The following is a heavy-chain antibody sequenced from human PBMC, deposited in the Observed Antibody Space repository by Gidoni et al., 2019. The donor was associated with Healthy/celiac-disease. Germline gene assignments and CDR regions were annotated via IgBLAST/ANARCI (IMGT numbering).Heavy chain of an antibody. D-gene: IGHD6-13*01. J-gene: IGHJ3*02. CDR2: IYPGDSDT. CDR1: GYSFTSYW. V-gene: IGHV5-51*01. CDR3: ARRVSTGLVVSAFDI. Sequence: EVQLVQSGAEVKQPGESLKISCKCSGYSFTSYWIGWVRQMPGKGLEWMGIIYPGDSDTRYTPSFQGQVTISADKSISTAYLQCSSLKASDTAIYYCARRVSTGLVVSAFDIWGQGTMVTVSS.